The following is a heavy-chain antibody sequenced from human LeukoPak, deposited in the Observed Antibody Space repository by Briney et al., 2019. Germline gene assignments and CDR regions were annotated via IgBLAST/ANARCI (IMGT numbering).Heavy chain of an antibody. CDR2: INPNSGGT. CDR3: AREDRSWIQLWLEGFDP. CDR1: GYTFTGYY. V-gene: IGHV1-2*02. Sequence: GASVKVSCKASGYTFTGYYMHWVRQAPGQGLEWMGWINPNSGGTNYAQKFQGRGTMTRDTSISTAYMELSRLRSDATAVYYCAREDRSWIQLWLEGFDPWGQGTLVTVSS. J-gene: IGHJ5*02. D-gene: IGHD5-18*01.